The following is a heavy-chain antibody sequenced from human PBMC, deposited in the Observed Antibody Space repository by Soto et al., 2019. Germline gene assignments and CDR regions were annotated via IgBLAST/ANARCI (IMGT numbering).Heavy chain of an antibody. CDR2: IYSSGST. CDR1: GASISSGDYY. J-gene: IGHJ5*02. V-gene: IGHV4-30-4*01. D-gene: IGHD3-10*01. Sequence: QVQLQESGPGLVEPSQTLSLTCTVSGASISSGDYYWTWIRQPPGKDLEWIGYIYSSGSTNYNPSLRSRVTMSKDTSNNQFSLRLSSVTAADTAVYYCARRVTGGGERFDPWGQGSLVTVSS. CDR3: ARRVTGGGERFDP.